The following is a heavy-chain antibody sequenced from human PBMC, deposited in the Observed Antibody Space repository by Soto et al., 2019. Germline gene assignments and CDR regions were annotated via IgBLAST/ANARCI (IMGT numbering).Heavy chain of an antibody. CDR2: IYYSGST. Sequence: PSETLSLTCTVSGGSISSYYWSWIRQPPGKGLEWIGYIYYSGSTNYNPSLKSRVTISVDTSKNQFSLKLSSVTAADTAVYYCARSVWFGELSLGYWGQGTLVTVSS. D-gene: IGHD3-10*01. CDR3: ARSVWFGELSLGY. CDR1: GGSISSYY. V-gene: IGHV4-59*01. J-gene: IGHJ4*02.